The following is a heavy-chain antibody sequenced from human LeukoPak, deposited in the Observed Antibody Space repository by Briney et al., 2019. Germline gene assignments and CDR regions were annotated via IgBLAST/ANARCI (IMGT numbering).Heavy chain of an antibody. CDR2: INPSGGGT. V-gene: IGHV1-46*01. CDR3: ARDPHLQRTEYFGNLTGYPPDY. CDR1: GYTFTSYD. D-gene: IGHD3-9*01. Sequence: GASVKVSCKASGYTFTSYDINWVRQAPGQGLEWMGIINPSGGGTSDAQKFQGRVTMTRDTSTSTVYMELSRLRSEDTAVYYCARDPHLQRTEYFGNLTGYPPDYWGQGTLVTVSS. J-gene: IGHJ4*02.